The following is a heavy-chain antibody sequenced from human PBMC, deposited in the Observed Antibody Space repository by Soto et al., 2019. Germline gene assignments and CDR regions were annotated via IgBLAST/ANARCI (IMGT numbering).Heavy chain of an antibody. V-gene: IGHV3-30-3*01. Sequence: QVQLVESGGGVVQPGRSLRLSCAASGFTFSSYAMHWVRQAPGKGLEWVAAISYDGSNKYYADSVKGRFTISRDNSKNTLYLQMNSLRAEDTAVYYCARETYSSGWTPTFDYWGQGTLVTVSS. CDR3: ARETYSSGWTPTFDY. J-gene: IGHJ4*02. CDR2: ISYDGSNK. D-gene: IGHD6-19*01. CDR1: GFTFSSYA.